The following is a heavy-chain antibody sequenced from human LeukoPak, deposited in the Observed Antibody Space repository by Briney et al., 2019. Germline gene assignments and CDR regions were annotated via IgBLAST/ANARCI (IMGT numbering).Heavy chain of an antibody. CDR2: IIPIFGTA. Sequence: SVKVSCKASGGTFSSYAISWARQAPGQGLEWMGEIIPIFGTANYAQKFQGRVTITTDESTSTAYMELSSLRSEDTAVYYCARGSQDSSGYYYVGFDYWGQGTLVTVSS. CDR1: GGTFSSYA. J-gene: IGHJ4*02. CDR3: ARGSQDSSGYYYVGFDY. D-gene: IGHD3-22*01. V-gene: IGHV1-69*05.